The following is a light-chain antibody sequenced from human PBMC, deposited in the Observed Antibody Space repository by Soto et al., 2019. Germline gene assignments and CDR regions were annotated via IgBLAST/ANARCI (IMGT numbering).Light chain of an antibody. CDR3: AAWDDSLNAPWV. Sequence: QSVRTQPPSASGTPGQRVTISCSGSSSNIGSNTVNWYQQLPGTAPKLLIYSNNQRPSGVPDRFSGSKSGTSASLAISGLQSEDEADYYCAAWDDSLNAPWVFGGGTKVTVL. V-gene: IGLV1-44*01. J-gene: IGLJ3*02. CDR2: SNN. CDR1: SSNIGSNT.